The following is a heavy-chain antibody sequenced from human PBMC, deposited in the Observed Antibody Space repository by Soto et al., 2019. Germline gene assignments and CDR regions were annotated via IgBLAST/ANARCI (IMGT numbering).Heavy chain of an antibody. D-gene: IGHD3-9*01. V-gene: IGHV4-39*01. CDR1: GGSISSSSYY. CDR2: IYYSGST. CDR3: ARWGTDYDILTGWDYVDY. J-gene: IGHJ4*02. Sequence: QLQLQESGPGLVKPSETLSLTCTVSGGSISSSSYYWGWIRQPPGKGLEWIGSIYYSGSTYYNPSLKSRVTISVDTSKNQFSLKLSSVTAADTAVYYCARWGTDYDILTGWDYVDYWGQGTLVTVSS.